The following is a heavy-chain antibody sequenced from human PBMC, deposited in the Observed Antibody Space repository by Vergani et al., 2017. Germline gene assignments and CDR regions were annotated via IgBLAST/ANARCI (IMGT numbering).Heavy chain of an antibody. V-gene: IGHV4-38-2*02. Sequence: QVQLQESGPGLVKPSETLSLTCSVSGYSISRGYSWGWIRQPPGKGLEWIATVFHSGRAYYNPSLRRRVTISVETSKNKFSRRLTTLTAADTAVYYCARQVWVSQGVGAFETWGRGTEVSVSS. CDR2: VFHSGRA. CDR3: ARQVWVSQGVGAFET. D-gene: IGHD3-16*01. CDR1: GYSISRGYS. J-gene: IGHJ3*02.